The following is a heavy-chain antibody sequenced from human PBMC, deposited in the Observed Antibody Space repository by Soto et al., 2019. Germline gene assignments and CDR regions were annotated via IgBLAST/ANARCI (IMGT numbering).Heavy chain of an antibody. CDR1: GYTFTSYY. CDR3: ARDPTDCSGGSCYSNWFDP. Sequence: ASVKVSCKASGYTFTSYYMHWVRQAPGQGLEWMGIINPSGGSTSYAQKFQGRVTMTRDTSTSTVYMELSSLRSEDMAVYYCARDPTDCSGGSCYSNWFDPWGQGTLVTVSS. J-gene: IGHJ5*02. D-gene: IGHD2-15*01. CDR2: INPSGGST. V-gene: IGHV1-46*03.